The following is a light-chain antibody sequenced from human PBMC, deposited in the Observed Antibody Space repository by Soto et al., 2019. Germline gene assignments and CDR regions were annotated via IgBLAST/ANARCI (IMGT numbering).Light chain of an antibody. J-gene: IGKJ1*01. Sequence: EIVMTQSPATLSVSPGERATLSCRASQSVSSNLAWYQQKPCQAPRLLTYGASTRATGIPVRFSGNGSGTEFTLTISSLQSEDFAVYYCQQYNNWPPAFGQGTKVEIK. CDR3: QQYNNWPPA. CDR2: GAS. CDR1: QSVSSN. V-gene: IGKV3D-15*01.